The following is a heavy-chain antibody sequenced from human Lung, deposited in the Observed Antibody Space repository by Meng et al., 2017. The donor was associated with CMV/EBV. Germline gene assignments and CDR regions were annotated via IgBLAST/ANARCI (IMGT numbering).Heavy chain of an antibody. J-gene: IGHJ4*02. D-gene: IGHD2-2*01. CDR3: ARAVRHCSSTSCYPGGGWQLMRY. CDR1: GYTFTSYY. V-gene: IGHV1-46*01. Sequence: ASXXVSXKASGYTFTSYYMHWVRQAPGQGLEWMGIINPSGGSTSYAQKFQGRVTMTRDTSTSTVYMELSSLRSEDTAVYYCARAVRHCSSTSCYPGGGWQLMRYWXPGKXVNGAS. CDR2: INPSGGST.